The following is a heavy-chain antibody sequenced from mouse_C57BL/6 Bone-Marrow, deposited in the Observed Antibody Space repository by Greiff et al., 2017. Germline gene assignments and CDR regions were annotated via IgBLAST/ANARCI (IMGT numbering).Heavy chain of an antibody. V-gene: IGHV1-87*01. J-gene: IGHJ4*01. CDR1: YTFSRRVH. CDR3: SEDSAVYYCSKGYYAMDY. CDR2: GQGLEWIG. Sequence: QVQLQQSGPELARPWASVKISCPAFYTFSRRVHFAIRDTNYWMQWVKQRPGQGLEWIGANSPGNGDTSYNQTFKAKATLTADKAYSTAYMQLSSLTSEDSAVYYCSKGYYAMDYWGQGTSVTVSS.